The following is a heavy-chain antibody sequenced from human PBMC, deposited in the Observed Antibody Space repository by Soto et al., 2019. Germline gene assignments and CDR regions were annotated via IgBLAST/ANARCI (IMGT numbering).Heavy chain of an antibody. Sequence: EVQLVESGGGLVQPGGSLRLSCAASGFTFSGYWMTWVRQAPGKGLEGVANISPDGSEEYYVDSVKGRFTISRDNAKNSVYLQMNSLGGEDTALYYCTRDLNHDTGPWGHGTQVTVSS. CDR1: GFTFSGYW. CDR3: TRDLNHDTGP. J-gene: IGHJ5*02. D-gene: IGHD2-8*02. CDR2: ISPDGSEE. V-gene: IGHV3-7*04.